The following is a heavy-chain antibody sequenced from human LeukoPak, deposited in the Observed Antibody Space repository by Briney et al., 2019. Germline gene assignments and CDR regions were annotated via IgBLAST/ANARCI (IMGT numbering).Heavy chain of an antibody. D-gene: IGHD1-26*01. V-gene: IGHV1-18*01. J-gene: IGHJ5*02. Sequence: ASVKVSCKASGYTFTTYGISWVRQAPGHGLEWMGYISGRSDDENYADNFQDRLTMTTDTSTNTAYMELGSLTSDDTAVYYCARDWDGRTDCFDPWGQGTLVTVSS. CDR1: GYTFTTYG. CDR2: ISGRSDDE. CDR3: ARDWDGRTDCFDP.